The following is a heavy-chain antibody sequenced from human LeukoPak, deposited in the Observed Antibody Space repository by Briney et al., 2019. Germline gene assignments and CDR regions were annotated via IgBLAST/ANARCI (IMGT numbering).Heavy chain of an antibody. CDR2: IYPGDSDT. J-gene: IGHJ4*02. V-gene: IGHV5-51*01. Sequence: GESLKISCKGSGYSFTNYWIAWVRQMPGKGLEWMGIIYPGDSDTRYSPSFQGQVTISADQSISTAYLQWSSLKASDTAMYYCARGATYHYGSGTYSDYWGRGTLVTVSS. CDR3: ARGATYHYGSGTYSDY. D-gene: IGHD3-10*01. CDR1: GYSFTNYW.